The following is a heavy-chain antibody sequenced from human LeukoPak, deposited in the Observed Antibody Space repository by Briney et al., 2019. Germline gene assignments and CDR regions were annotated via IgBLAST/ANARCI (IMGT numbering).Heavy chain of an antibody. CDR3: ARDPLSYYYDSSGFDAFDI. J-gene: IGHJ3*02. CDR1: GFTVSTSY. Sequence: GGSLRLSCAASGFTVSTSYMSWVRQAPGKGLEWVSVIYSVGSGSSTYYADSVKGRFTISRDNSKNTLYLQMNSLRAEDTAVYYCARDPLSYYYDSSGFDAFDIWGQGTMVTVSS. CDR2: IYSVGSGSST. V-gene: IGHV3-66*01. D-gene: IGHD3-22*01.